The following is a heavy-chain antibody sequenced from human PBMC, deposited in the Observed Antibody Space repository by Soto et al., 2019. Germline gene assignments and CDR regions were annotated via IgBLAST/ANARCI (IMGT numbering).Heavy chain of an antibody. CDR1: GFNLLCYS. Sequence: GGPLSRCCEAAGFNLLCYSMNWVRKTQCKELKWVSSISSSSSYIYYADSVKGRFTISRDNAKNSLYLQMNSLRAEDTAVYYCASHYDFWSGYYTKLRWFDPWGQGTLVTVSS. D-gene: IGHD3-3*01. V-gene: IGHV3-21*01. CDR3: ASHYDFWSGYYTKLRWFDP. J-gene: IGHJ5*02. CDR2: ISSSSSYI.